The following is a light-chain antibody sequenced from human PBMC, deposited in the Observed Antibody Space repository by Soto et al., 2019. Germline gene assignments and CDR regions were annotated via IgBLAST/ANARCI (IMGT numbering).Light chain of an antibody. J-gene: IGKJ1*01. V-gene: IGKV1-5*01. CDR3: QQYHRYST. CDR1: QSINAW. CDR2: DVS. Sequence: DIQMTQAPSTISASVGDRVTITCRASQSINAWLAWYQQKPGKAPKLLIYDVSTLDSGVPSRFSGSASGTEFTLTISSLESDDFATNYCQQYHRYSTFGQGTRVDIK.